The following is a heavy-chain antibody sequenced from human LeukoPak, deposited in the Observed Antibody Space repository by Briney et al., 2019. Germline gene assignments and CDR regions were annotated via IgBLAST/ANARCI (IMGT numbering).Heavy chain of an antibody. CDR3: TRPPGIAVAGTSMDV. CDR1: GFTFSGFA. Sequence: PGGSLRLSCAASGFTFSGFAMHWVRQASGKGLEWVGRIRSKANSYATAYAASVKGRFTISRDDSKNTAYLQMNSLKTEDTAVYYCTRPPGIAVAGTSMDVWGQGTTVTVSS. D-gene: IGHD6-19*01. V-gene: IGHV3-73*01. J-gene: IGHJ6*02. CDR2: IRSKANSYAT.